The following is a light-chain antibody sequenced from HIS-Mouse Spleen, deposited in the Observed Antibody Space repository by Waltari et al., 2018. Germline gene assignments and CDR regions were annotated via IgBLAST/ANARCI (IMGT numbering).Light chain of an antibody. CDR2: WAS. CDR1: QSVLYSSNNKNY. J-gene: IGKJ1*01. Sequence: DIVMTQSPDSLAVSLGERATINCKSSQSVLYSSNNKNYLAWYQQKPGQLPKLLIYWASTRESGVPDRFSGSGSGTDFTLTISSLQAEDVAVYYCQQYYSTPGTFGQGTKVEIK. CDR3: QQYYSTPGT. V-gene: IGKV4-1*01.